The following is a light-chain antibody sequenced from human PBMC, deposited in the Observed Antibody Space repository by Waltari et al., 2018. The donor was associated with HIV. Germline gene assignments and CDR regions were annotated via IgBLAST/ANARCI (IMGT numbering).Light chain of an antibody. V-gene: IGLV1-47*01. CDR3: VAWDDSLGGHVV. J-gene: IGLJ2*01. CDR1: SSNIGYNY. Sequence: QSVLTQPPSASGTPGQRVSISCSGSSSNIGYNYVYWYQQIPGTAPKLVIYRNTQRPAGVPVRFSGSKSGTSASLAISGLRSDDEADYYCVAWDDSLGGHVVIGGGTKLTVL. CDR2: RNT.